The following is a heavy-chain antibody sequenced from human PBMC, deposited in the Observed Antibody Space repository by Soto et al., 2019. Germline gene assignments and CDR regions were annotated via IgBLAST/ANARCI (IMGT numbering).Heavy chain of an antibody. CDR2: ISGAGGNT. V-gene: IGHV3-23*01. J-gene: IGHJ5*02. CDR1: GFAFGAYA. Sequence: EVQLFESGGGLVQPGGSLRLSCAASGFAFGAYAMTWVRQAPGKGLEWVSVISGAGGNTYYADSVKGRFTVSRDNSKKMLYLEMNSLRVEDTAIYYCAKDPVPQLLPSWWFDPWGQGTRVTVSS. CDR3: AKDPVPQLLPSWWFDP. D-gene: IGHD2-2*01.